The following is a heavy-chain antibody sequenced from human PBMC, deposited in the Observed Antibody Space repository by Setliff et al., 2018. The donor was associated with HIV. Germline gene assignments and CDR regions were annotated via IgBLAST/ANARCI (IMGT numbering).Heavy chain of an antibody. CDR1: GGSMSGYY. CDR3: ARDRSSGRGYYYYYYMDV. V-gene: IGHV4-4*07. D-gene: IGHD6-19*01. J-gene: IGHJ6*03. Sequence: SETLSLTCSVSGGSMSGYYWNWIRQPAGKGLEWIGRIYYSGSTNYNPSLKSRVTISVDTSKNQFSLKLSSVTAADTAVYYCARDRSSGRGYYYYYYMDVWGKGTTVTVSS. CDR2: IYYSGST.